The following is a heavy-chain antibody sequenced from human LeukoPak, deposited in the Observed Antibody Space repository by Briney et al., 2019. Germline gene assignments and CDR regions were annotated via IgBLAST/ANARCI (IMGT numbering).Heavy chain of an antibody. CDR2: IYYSGST. V-gene: IGHV4-59*01. D-gene: IGHD6-13*01. Sequence: SETLSLTCTVSGGSISSYYWSWIRQPPGKGLEWIGYIYYSGSTNHNPSLKSRVTISVDTSKNQFSLKLSSVTAADTAVYYCATVSDSSSWNYYYYMDVWGKGTTVTISS. J-gene: IGHJ6*03. CDR3: ATVSDSSSWNYYYYMDV. CDR1: GGSISSYY.